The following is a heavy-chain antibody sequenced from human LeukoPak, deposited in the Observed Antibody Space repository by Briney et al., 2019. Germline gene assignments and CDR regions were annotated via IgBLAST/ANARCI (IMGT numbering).Heavy chain of an antibody. V-gene: IGHV4-59*02. Sequence: SETLSLTCTVSGGSVSAYCWSWIRQSPGRGLEWIGYIYHSGSTNYNPSLKSRVTMSVDMSKNQFSLKLSSVTAADTAVYYCARDAPVVPAAIPTLDAFDIWGQGTMVTVSS. D-gene: IGHD2-2*02. J-gene: IGHJ3*02. CDR1: GGSVSAYC. CDR2: IYHSGST. CDR3: ARDAPVVPAAIPTLDAFDI.